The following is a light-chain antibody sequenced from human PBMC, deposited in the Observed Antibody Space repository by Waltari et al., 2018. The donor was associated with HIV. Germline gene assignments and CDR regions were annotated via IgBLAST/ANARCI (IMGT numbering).Light chain of an antibody. V-gene: IGLV2-23*02. CDR3: CSYAGSSTWV. J-gene: IGLJ3*02. Sequence: SAMTQPASVSASPGQSLTISRARTSSPVGSYCLASWYQQHPDKAPKLIIYEVTKRPSGISNRFSGSKSGNTASLTISGLQAEDEADYYCCSYAGSSTWVFGGGTKLTVL. CDR2: EVT. CDR1: SSPVGSYCL.